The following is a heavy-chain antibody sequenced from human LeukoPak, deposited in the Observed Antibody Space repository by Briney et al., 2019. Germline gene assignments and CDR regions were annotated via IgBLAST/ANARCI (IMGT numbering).Heavy chain of an antibody. CDR1: GFSFDTYA. J-gene: IGHJ3*02. CDR3: AKPNYYDSSGYHDAFDI. D-gene: IGHD3-22*01. V-gene: IGHV3-30*18. Sequence: QPGGSLRLSCAASGFSFDTYAMHWVRQAPGKGLEWVAVISYDGGNKYYADSVKGRFTISRDNSKNTLYLQMNSLRAEDTAVYYCAKPNYYDSSGYHDAFDIWGQGTMVTVSS. CDR2: ISYDGGNK.